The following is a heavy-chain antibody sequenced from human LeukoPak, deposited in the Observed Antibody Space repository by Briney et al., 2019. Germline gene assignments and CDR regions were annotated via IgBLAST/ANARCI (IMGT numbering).Heavy chain of an antibody. J-gene: IGHJ4*02. CDR2: IIPIFGTA. Sequence: SVKVSCKASGGTFSSYAISWVRQAPGQGLEWMGGIIPIFGTANYAQKFQGRVTITADKSTSTAYMELSSLRSEDTAVYYCAREPELGYCSSTSCSHDYWGQGTLVTVSS. CDR3: AREPELGYCSSTSCSHDY. V-gene: IGHV1-69*06. CDR1: GGTFSSYA. D-gene: IGHD2-2*01.